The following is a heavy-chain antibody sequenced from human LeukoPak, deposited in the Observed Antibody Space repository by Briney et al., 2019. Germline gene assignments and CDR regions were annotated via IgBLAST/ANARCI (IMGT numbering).Heavy chain of an antibody. V-gene: IGHV3-23*01. CDR2: MSDSGGRT. D-gene: IGHD3-22*01. Sequence: QTGGSLRLSCAVSGITLSNYCMSWVRQAPGKGLEWVAGMSDSGGRTNYADSVKGRFTISRDNPKNTLYLQMNSLRAEDTAVYFCAKRGVVIRVILVGFHKEAYYFDSWGQGALVTVSS. CDR1: GITLSNYC. J-gene: IGHJ4*02. CDR3: AKRGVVIRVILVGFHKEAYYFDS.